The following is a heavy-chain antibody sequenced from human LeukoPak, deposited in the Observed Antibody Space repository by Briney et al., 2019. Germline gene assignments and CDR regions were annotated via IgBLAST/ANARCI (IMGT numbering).Heavy chain of an antibody. CDR3: ARDVSAAAGIYYYYGMDV. CDR1: GYTFTSYG. D-gene: IGHD6-13*01. Sequence: VSVKVSCKASGYTFTSYGISWVRQAPGQGLEWMGWISAYNGNTNYAQKLQGRVTMTTDTSTSTAYMELRSLRSDDTAVYYCARDVSAAAGIYYYYGMDVWGQGTTVTVSS. CDR2: ISAYNGNT. J-gene: IGHJ6*02. V-gene: IGHV1-18*01.